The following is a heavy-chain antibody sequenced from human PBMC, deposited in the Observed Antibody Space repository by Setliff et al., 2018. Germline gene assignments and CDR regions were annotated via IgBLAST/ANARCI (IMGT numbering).Heavy chain of an antibody. CDR3: ALDGPYYYYGMDV. CDR2: ITHDGSKT. V-gene: IGHV3-7*01. J-gene: IGHJ6*04. Sequence: PGGSLRLSCAGSGFTFNTYWMTGVRQAPGKGLEWVASITHDGSKTYLLDSVKGRFTISRDNTKNSLSLQMNSLRAEDTAVYYCALDGPYYYYGMDVWGKGTTVTVSS. CDR1: GFTFNTYW.